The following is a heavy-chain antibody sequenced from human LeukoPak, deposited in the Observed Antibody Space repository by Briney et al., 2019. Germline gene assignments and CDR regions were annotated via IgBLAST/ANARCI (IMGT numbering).Heavy chain of an antibody. CDR3: AGTGSGSYDIYFDY. J-gene: IGHJ4*02. Sequence: PSETLSLTCTVSGGSISSSSYYWGWIRQPPGKGLEWIGSIYYSGSTYYNPSLKSRVTISVDTTKNQFSLKLSSVTAADTAVYYCAGTGSGSYDIYFDYWGQGTLVTVSS. CDR2: IYYSGST. V-gene: IGHV4-39*01. D-gene: IGHD1-26*01. CDR1: GGSISSSSYY.